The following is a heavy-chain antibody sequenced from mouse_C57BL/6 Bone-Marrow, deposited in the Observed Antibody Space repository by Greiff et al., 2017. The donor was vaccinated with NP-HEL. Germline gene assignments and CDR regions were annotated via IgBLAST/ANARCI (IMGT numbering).Heavy chain of an antibody. D-gene: IGHD2-3*01. Sequence: EVQGVESGGGLVKPGGSLKLSCAASGFTFSSYAMSWVRQTPEKRLEWVATISDGGSYTYYPDNVKGRFTISRDNAKNNLYLQMSHLKSEDTAMYYCASDRGLLRGFAYWGQGTLVTVSA. CDR1: GFTFSSYA. CDR2: ISDGGSYT. J-gene: IGHJ3*01. V-gene: IGHV5-4*01. CDR3: ASDRGLLRGFAY.